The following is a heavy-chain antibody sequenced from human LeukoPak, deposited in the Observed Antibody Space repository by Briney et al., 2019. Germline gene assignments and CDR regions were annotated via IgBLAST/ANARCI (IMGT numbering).Heavy chain of an antibody. CDR1: GFTFSSYW. CDR3: ARDQGDSVGVPAAIDY. D-gene: IGHD2-2*01. J-gene: IGHJ4*02. Sequence: GGTLRLSCAASGFTFSSYWMSWVRQAPGKGLEWVANIKQDGSEKYYADSVKGRFTISRDNAKNSLYLQMNSLRAEATAVYYCARDQGDSVGVPAAIDYWGQGTLVTVSS. V-gene: IGHV3-7*01. CDR2: IKQDGSEK.